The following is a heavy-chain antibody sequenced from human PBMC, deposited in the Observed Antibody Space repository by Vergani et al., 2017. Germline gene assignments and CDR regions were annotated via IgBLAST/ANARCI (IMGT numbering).Heavy chain of an antibody. Sequence: QVQLQESGPGLVKPSETLSLTCTVSGAAIKDFYWSWFRPPPGKGLEWIGYVYYTGSTTYNPSLKSRVTISVDTSNNQFSLRMTSLTAADTAIYYCARDRDLYCRSTTSCHNWFDPWGQGSLVTVSS. V-gene: IGHV4-59*01. J-gene: IGHJ5*02. CDR3: ARDRDLYCRSTTSCHNWFDP. CDR2: VYYTGST. CDR1: GAAIKDFY. D-gene: IGHD2/OR15-2a*01.